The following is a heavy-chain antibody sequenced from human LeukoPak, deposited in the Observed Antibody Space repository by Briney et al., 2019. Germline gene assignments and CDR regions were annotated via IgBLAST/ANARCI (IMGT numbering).Heavy chain of an antibody. CDR3: ARGPYCSTTSCCSPYYYYYMDV. CDR2: IYPGDSDT. Sequence: GESLKISCKGSGYSFTNYWIGWVRQMPGKGLEWMGIIYPGDSDTRYSPSFQGQVTISADKSISTAYLQWRSLKASDTAMYFCARGPYCSTTSCCSPYYYYYMDVWGKGTTVTVSS. CDR1: GYSFTNYW. J-gene: IGHJ6*03. D-gene: IGHD2-2*01. V-gene: IGHV5-51*01.